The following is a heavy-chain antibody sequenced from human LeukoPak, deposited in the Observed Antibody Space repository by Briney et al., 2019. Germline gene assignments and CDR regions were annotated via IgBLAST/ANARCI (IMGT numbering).Heavy chain of an antibody. Sequence: SGTLSLTCAVYGGSFSGYYWSWIRQPPGKGLEWIGEINHSGSTNYNPSLKSRVTISVDTSKNQFSLKLSSVTAADTAVYYCARDYGGNSPTTFGYWGQGTLVTVSS. J-gene: IGHJ4*02. CDR1: GGSFSGYY. D-gene: IGHD4-23*01. CDR3: ARDYGGNSPTTFGY. V-gene: IGHV4-34*01. CDR2: INHSGST.